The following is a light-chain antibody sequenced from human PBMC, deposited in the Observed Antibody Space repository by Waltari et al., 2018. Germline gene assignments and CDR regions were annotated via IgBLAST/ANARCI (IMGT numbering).Light chain of an antibody. Sequence: EVVLTQTPATLSLSPGERATLSCRASLSVNNFVGWYQQKSGQAPRLLIYDASNRAAVIPARFSGSGSGTEFTLTITSLEPEDFAIYYCQQRSNLLTFGGGTKVEIK. CDR1: LSVNNF. CDR2: DAS. CDR3: QQRSNLLT. V-gene: IGKV3-11*01. J-gene: IGKJ4*01.